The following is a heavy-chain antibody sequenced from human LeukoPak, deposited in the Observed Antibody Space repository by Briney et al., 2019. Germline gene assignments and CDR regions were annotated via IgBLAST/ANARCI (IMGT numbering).Heavy chain of an antibody. J-gene: IGHJ4*02. Sequence: GGSLRLSCAASGFIFSSSWMIWVRQAPGKGLEWVANIDQPGSQHYSVESVRGRFTISRDNAKNSLFLQLNSLRVEDTAVYYCARGLGRGTADYWGQGTLVTVSS. CDR2: IDQPGSQH. CDR3: ARGLGRGTADY. CDR1: GFIFSSSW. D-gene: IGHD3-10*01. V-gene: IGHV3-7*01.